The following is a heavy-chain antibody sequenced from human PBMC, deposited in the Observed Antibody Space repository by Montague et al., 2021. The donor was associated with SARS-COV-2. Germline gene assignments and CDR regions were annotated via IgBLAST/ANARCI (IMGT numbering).Heavy chain of an antibody. CDR1: GFTVSSNY. CDR3: TSENGRVYDCWSGYYTQDYYYYYYMDV. D-gene: IGHD3-3*01. V-gene: IGHV3-53*01. J-gene: IGHJ6*03. Sequence: SLRLSCAASGFTVSSNYMSWVRQAPGKGLEWVSVIYSGGSTYYADSVKGRFTISRDNSKNTLYLQMNSLRAEDTAVYYCTSENGRVYDCWSGYYTQDYYYYYYMDVWGKGTTVTVSS. CDR2: IYSGGST.